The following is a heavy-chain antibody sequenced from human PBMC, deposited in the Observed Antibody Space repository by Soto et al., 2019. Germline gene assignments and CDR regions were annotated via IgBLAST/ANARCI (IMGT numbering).Heavy chain of an antibody. CDR2: ISPNNGAT. J-gene: IGHJ3*01. CDR1: GYTFSDYY. D-gene: IGHD2-15*01. Sequence: QVQLVQSGAEVKKPGASMKVSCKASGYTFSDYYMHWVRQAPGQGLECMGWISPNNGATNYAQKFQDRVTMTRDASITTVFMELSRLRSDDTAVYYCARGGEFCSTGSCNSSLGDAFDVWCQGTTVTVSS. V-gene: IGHV1-2*02. CDR3: ARGGEFCSTGSCNSSLGDAFDV.